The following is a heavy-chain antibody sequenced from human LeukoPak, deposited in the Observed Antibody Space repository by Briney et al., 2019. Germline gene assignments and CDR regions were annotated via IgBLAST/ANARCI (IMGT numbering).Heavy chain of an antibody. CDR1: GFTFSSYW. D-gene: IGHD3-10*01. V-gene: IGHV3-7*01. J-gene: IGHJ6*02. Sequence: GGSLRLSCAASGFTFSSYWMSWVRQAPGKGLEWVANIKQDGSEKYYVDSVKGRFTISRDNAKNSLYLQMNSLRAEDTAVYYCARSIRTNPITMVRGVMTRLYYYGMDVWGQGTTVTVSS. CDR2: IKQDGSEK. CDR3: ARSIRTNPITMVRGVMTRLYYYGMDV.